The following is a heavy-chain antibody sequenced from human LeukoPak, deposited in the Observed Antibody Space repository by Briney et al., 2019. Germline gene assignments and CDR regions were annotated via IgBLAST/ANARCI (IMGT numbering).Heavy chain of an antibody. CDR2: ISGSGGST. V-gene: IGHV3-23*01. J-gene: IGHJ6*02. D-gene: IGHD4-17*01. CDR3: AKEGDDYGDYGGRYYYYYGMDV. Sequence: GGSLRLSCAASGFTFSSYAMSWVRQAPGKGLEWVSAISGSGGSTCYADSVKGRFTISRDNSKNTLYLQMNSLRAEDTAVYYCAKEGDDYGDYGGRYYYYYGMDVWGQGTTVTVSS. CDR1: GFTFSSYA.